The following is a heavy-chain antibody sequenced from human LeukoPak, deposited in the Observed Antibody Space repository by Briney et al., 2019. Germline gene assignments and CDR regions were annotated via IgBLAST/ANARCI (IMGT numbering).Heavy chain of an antibody. D-gene: IGHD5-12*01. Sequence: GGSLRLSCAASGFTFSSYSMNWVRQAPGKGREWVSYISSSSSTIYYADSVKGRFTISRDKARNSLYLQMNSLRVEDTAVYYCARDHRYAFDNWGHGTLVTVSS. CDR3: ARDHRYAFDN. CDR1: GFTFSSYS. V-gene: IGHV3-48*01. CDR2: ISSSSSTI. J-gene: IGHJ4*01.